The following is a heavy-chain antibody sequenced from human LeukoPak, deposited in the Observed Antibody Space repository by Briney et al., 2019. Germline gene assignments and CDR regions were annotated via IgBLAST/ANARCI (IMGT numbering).Heavy chain of an antibody. CDR3: ARWGSEGSNWFVGFDY. CDR1: GGSISSYY. Sequence: SETLSLTCTVSGGSISSYYWSWIRQPAGKGLEWIGRFHISGSTKYNPSLKSRVTMSVDTSKNQCSLKLSSVTAADTAVYYCARWGSEGSNWFVGFDYWGQGTLVTVSS. CDR2: FHISGST. D-gene: IGHD6-13*01. J-gene: IGHJ4*02. V-gene: IGHV4-4*07.